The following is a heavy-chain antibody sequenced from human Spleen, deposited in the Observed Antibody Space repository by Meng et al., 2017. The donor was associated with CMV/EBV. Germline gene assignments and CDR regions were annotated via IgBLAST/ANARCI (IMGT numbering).Heavy chain of an antibody. Sequence: YSFTDYHTQWVRQAPGKGLEWMGWVQPNSGGTDYAQKFKGRLIMTRDTSIDTAYMELSGLTSDDTAVYYCARDPYSDFGGRGGMDVWGQGTTVTVSS. CDR3: ARDPYSDFGGRGGMDV. J-gene: IGHJ6*02. CDR1: YSFTDYH. CDR2: VQPNSGGT. V-gene: IGHV1-2*02. D-gene: IGHD4-11*01.